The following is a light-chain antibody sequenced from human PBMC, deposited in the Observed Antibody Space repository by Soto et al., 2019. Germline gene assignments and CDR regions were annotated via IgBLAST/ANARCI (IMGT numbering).Light chain of an antibody. V-gene: IGLV2-14*03. CDR1: SSDVGDHNF. CDR2: DVS. CDR3: SSYTRITTVYV. Sequence: QSVLTQPASVSGSPGQSITISCTGTSSDVGDHNFVSWYQQHPGKSPKLMIYDVSNRPSGVSDRFSGSKSGNTASLTISGLQAEDEADYYCSSYTRITTVYVFGSGTKLTVL. J-gene: IGLJ1*01.